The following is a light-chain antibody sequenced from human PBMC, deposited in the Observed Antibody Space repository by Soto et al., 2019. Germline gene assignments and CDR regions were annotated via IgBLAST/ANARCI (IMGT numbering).Light chain of an antibody. J-gene: IGKJ1*01. Sequence: EIVLTQSPDTLSLSPGERATLSCRASQSVSSSYLAWYQQKPGQAPMLLIYGASSRATGIPDRFSGSGSGTDFTLTISRLEPEDFAVYYCPLFPSWTFGQGTKVEIK. CDR2: GAS. CDR3: PLFPSWT. CDR1: QSVSSSY. V-gene: IGKV3-20*01.